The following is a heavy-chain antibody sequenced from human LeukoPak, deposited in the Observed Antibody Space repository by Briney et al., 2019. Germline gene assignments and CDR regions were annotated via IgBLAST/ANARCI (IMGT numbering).Heavy chain of an antibody. Sequence: SETLSLTCTVSGYSISSGYYWGWIRQPPGKGLQWIGTIYHSGSTFYNPSLKSRVTISVDTSKNQFSLRLTSVIAADTALYYCARNEDYFDSSGYSGPNEYWGQGTLVIVSS. CDR3: ARNEDYFDSSGYSGPNEY. CDR2: IYHSGST. J-gene: IGHJ4*02. CDR1: GYSISSGYY. V-gene: IGHV4-38-2*02. D-gene: IGHD3-22*01.